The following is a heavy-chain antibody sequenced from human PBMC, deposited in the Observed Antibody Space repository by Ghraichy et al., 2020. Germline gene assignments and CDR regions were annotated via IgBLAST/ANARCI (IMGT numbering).Heavy chain of an antibody. CDR2: IYYSGST. CDR1: GGSISSSSYY. D-gene: IGHD6-13*01. V-gene: IGHV4-39*01. Sequence: SETLSLTCTVSGGSISSSSYYWGWIRQPPGKGLEWIGSIYYSGSTYYNPSLKSRVTISVDTSKNQFSLKLSSVTAADTAVYYCARHSSGYSSSWYVSGAYAFDIWGQGTMVTVSS. CDR3: ARHSSGYSSSWYVSGAYAFDI. J-gene: IGHJ3*02.